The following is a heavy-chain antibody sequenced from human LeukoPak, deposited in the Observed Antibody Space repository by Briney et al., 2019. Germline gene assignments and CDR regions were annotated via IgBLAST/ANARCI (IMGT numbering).Heavy chain of an antibody. D-gene: IGHD2-15*01. CDR1: GFTFSTYA. Sequence: GGSLRLSCAASGFTFSTYAMSWVRQVPGKVLEWVSGISNTAGFTYYADSVKGRFTISRDNSKYTLYLQLNSLRAEDTAVYYCAKSNYYCSDSCQPDDAFDVWGQGTMVTVSS. V-gene: IGHV3-23*01. J-gene: IGHJ3*01. CDR2: ISNTAGFT. CDR3: AKSNYYCSDSCQPDDAFDV.